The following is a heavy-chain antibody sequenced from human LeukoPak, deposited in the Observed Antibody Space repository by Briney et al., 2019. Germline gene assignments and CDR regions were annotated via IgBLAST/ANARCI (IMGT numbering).Heavy chain of an antibody. CDR3: ARGGWFGEVDAFDI. V-gene: IGHV4-59*01. D-gene: IGHD3-10*01. CDR1: GGSISSYY. Sequence: SETLSLTCTVSGGSISSYYWSWIRQPPGKGLEWIGYIYYSGSTNYNPSLKRRVTISVDTSKNQFSLKLSSVTAADTAVYYCARGGWFGEVDAFDIWGQGTMVTVSS. J-gene: IGHJ3*02. CDR2: IYYSGST.